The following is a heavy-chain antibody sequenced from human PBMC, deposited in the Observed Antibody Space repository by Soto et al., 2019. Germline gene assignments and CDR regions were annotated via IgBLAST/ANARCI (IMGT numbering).Heavy chain of an antibody. CDR1: GFTFSSYA. Sequence: GGSLRLSCAASGFTFSSYAMHWVRQAPGKGLEWVAVISYDGSNKYYADSVKGRFTISRDNSKNTLYLQMNSLRAEDTAVYYCAREGSWGIDAFDIWGQGTMVTVSS. CDR3: AREGSWGIDAFDI. V-gene: IGHV3-30*04. CDR2: ISYDGSNK. J-gene: IGHJ3*02. D-gene: IGHD7-27*01.